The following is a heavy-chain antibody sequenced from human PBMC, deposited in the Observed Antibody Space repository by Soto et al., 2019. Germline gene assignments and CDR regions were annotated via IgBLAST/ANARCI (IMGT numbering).Heavy chain of an antibody. CDR1: GYTFTSYG. Sequence: ASVKVSCKASGYTFTSYGISWVRQAPGQGLEWMGWISAYNGNTNYAQKLQGRVTMTTDTSTSTAYMELRSPRSDDTAVYYCARDRVTMIVEAPGISFDPWGQGTQVTVSS. CDR3: ARDRVTMIVEAPGISFDP. J-gene: IGHJ5*02. V-gene: IGHV1-18*01. CDR2: ISAYNGNT. D-gene: IGHD3-22*01.